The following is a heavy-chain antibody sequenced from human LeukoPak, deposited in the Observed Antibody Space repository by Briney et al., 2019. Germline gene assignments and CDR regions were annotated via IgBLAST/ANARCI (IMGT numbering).Heavy chain of an antibody. CDR3: AKGAILWFGELLGDFDY. Sequence: GGSLRLSCAASGFTFSSYAMSWVRQAPGKGLEWVSAISGSGGSTYYADSVKGRFTISRDNSKNTLYLQMNSLEAEDTAVYYCAKGAILWFGELLGDFDYWGQGTLVTVSS. CDR2: ISGSGGST. D-gene: IGHD3-10*01. J-gene: IGHJ4*02. V-gene: IGHV3-23*01. CDR1: GFTFSSYA.